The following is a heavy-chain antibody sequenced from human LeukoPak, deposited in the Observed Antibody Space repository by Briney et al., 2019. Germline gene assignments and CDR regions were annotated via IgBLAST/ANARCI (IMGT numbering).Heavy chain of an antibody. CDR1: GFTFDDYA. CDR3: AKASFDWYTNDGMDV. CDR2: ISWNSGSI. J-gene: IGHJ6*02. Sequence: GRSLRLSCAASGFTFDDYAMHWVRQAPGKGLEWVSGISWNSGSIGYADSVKGRFTISRDNAKNSLYLQMNSLRAEDTALYYCAKASFDWYTNDGMDVWGQGTTVNVSS. V-gene: IGHV3-9*01. D-gene: IGHD3-9*01.